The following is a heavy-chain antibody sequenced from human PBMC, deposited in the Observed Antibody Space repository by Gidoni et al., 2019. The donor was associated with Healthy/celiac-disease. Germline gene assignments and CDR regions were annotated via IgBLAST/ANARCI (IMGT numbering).Heavy chain of an antibody. V-gene: IGHV3-33*01. Sequence: QVQLVESGGGVVQPGRSLRLSCAASGFTFSSYGMHWVRQAPGKGLEWVAVIWYDGRNKYYADSVKGRFTISRDNSKNTLYLQMNSLRAEDTAVYYCARDAGDYGDYQGLLDYWGQGTLVTVSS. D-gene: IGHD4-17*01. CDR2: IWYDGRNK. CDR1: GFTFSSYG. J-gene: IGHJ4*02. CDR3: ARDAGDYGDYQGLLDY.